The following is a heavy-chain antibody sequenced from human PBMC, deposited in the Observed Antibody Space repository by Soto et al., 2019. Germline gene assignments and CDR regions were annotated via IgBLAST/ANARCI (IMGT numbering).Heavy chain of an antibody. Sequence: GESLKISCKGSGYSSTSYWISWVRQMPGKGLEWMGRIDPSDSYTNYSPSFQGHVTISADKSISTAYLQWSSLKASDTAMYYCARSPEWLFLPMDVWGQGTTVTVSS. D-gene: IGHD3-3*01. CDR1: GYSSTSYW. CDR3: ARSPEWLFLPMDV. J-gene: IGHJ6*02. CDR2: IDPSDSYT. V-gene: IGHV5-10-1*01.